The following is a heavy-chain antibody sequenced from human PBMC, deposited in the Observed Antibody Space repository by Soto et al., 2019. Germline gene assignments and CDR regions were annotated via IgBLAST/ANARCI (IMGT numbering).Heavy chain of an antibody. J-gene: IGHJ4*02. Sequence: QVQLVESGGGVVQPGRSLRLSCAASGFTFSSYAMHWVRQAPGKGLEWVAVISYDGSNKYYADSVKGRFTISRDNSKNTLDLQMNSLRAEDTAVYYCARTPTSAAGIYFDYWGQGTLVTVSS. D-gene: IGHD6-13*01. CDR3: ARTPTSAAGIYFDY. V-gene: IGHV3-30-3*01. CDR1: GFTFSSYA. CDR2: ISYDGSNK.